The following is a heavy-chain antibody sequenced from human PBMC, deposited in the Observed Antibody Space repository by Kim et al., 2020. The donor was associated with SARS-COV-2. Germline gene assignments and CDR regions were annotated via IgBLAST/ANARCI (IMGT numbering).Heavy chain of an antibody. CDR3: ASFLRYSN. Sequence: GSIKYYADSVKGRFTISRDNSKNTLYLQMNSLRAEDTAVYYCASFLRYSNWGQGTLVTVSS. V-gene: IGHV3-30*01. CDR2: GSIK. J-gene: IGHJ4*02. D-gene: IGHD3-9*01.